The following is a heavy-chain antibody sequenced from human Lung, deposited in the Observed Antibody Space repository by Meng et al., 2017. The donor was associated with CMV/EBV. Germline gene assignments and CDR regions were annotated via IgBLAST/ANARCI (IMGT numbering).Heavy chain of an antibody. CDR2: IYTSGST. CDR1: GGAISSSY. D-gene: IGHD5-24*01. J-gene: IGHJ1*01. V-gene: IGHV4-4*07. Sequence: LQESGPGLVTPSETLSVTCTVSGGAISSSYWSWIRQPAGKGLEWIGRIYTSGSTNYNPSLKSRVTMSVDTSKNQFSLKLSFVTAADTAVYYCARGSRDEAFQHWGQGTLVTVSS. CDR3: ARGSRDEAFQH.